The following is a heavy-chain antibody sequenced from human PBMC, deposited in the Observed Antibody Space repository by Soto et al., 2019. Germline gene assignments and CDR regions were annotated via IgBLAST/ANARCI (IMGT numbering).Heavy chain of an antibody. CDR1: GYIFTMYG. Sequence: QVQLVQSGAEVKKPGASVEVSCKTSGYIFTMYGISWVRQAPGQGLEWLGWITADNGDRKYAQKVQDRVTMTMDTSTTTVYMELTSLTSDDTAVYYCARRTLGSAIGIGDYWGQGTLVTVSS. D-gene: IGHD7-27*01. CDR3: ARRTLGSAIGIGDY. CDR2: ITADNGDR. J-gene: IGHJ4*01. V-gene: IGHV1-18*01.